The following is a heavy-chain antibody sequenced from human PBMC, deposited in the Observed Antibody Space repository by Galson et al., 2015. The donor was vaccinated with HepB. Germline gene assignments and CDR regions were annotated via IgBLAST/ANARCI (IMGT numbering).Heavy chain of an antibody. CDR2: IYHSGST. CDR3: ASAPLGGDSPFNY. Sequence: ETLSLTCAVSGYSISSGYYWGWIRQPPGKGLEWIGSIYHSGSTYYNPPLKSRVTISVDTSKNQFSLKLSSVTAADTAVYYCASAPLGGDSPFNYWGQGTLVTVSS. D-gene: IGHD2-21*02. CDR1: GYSISSGYY. J-gene: IGHJ4*02. V-gene: IGHV4-38-2*01.